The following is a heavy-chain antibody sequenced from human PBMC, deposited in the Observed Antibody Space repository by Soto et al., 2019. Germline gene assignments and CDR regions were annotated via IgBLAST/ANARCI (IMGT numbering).Heavy chain of an antibody. Sequence: SETLSLTCAVYGGSFSGYYWSWIRQPPGKGLEWIGEINHSGSTNYNPSLKSRVTISVDTSKNQFSLKLSSVTAADTAAYYCARVHYDFWSGYFATIDSWGQGTLVAVSS. D-gene: IGHD3-3*01. CDR1: GGSFSGYY. CDR2: INHSGST. CDR3: ARVHYDFWSGYFATIDS. J-gene: IGHJ4*02. V-gene: IGHV4-34*01.